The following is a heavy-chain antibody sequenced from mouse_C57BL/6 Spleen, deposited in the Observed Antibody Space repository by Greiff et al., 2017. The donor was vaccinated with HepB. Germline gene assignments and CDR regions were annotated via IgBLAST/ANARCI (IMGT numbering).Heavy chain of an antibody. CDR2: IHPNSGST. CDR1: GYTFTSYW. J-gene: IGHJ4*01. Sequence: QVHVKQPGAELVKPGASVKLSCKASGYTFTSYWMHWVKQRPGQGLEWIGMIHPNSGSTNYNEKFKSKATLTVDKSSSTAYMQLSSLTSEDSAVYYCARDPHYYGSSFYAMDYWGQGTSVTVSS. V-gene: IGHV1-64*01. D-gene: IGHD1-1*01. CDR3: ARDPHYYGSSFYAMDY.